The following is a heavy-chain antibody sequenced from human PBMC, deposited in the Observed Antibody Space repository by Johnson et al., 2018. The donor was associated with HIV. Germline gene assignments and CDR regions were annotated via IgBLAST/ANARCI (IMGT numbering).Heavy chain of an antibody. CDR3: ARVVVWIVVAHAFGI. CDR2: ISYDGSNK. D-gene: IGHD3-22*01. J-gene: IGHJ3*02. Sequence: QVQLVESGGGLVKPGGSLRLSCEASGFTFSSYAMHWVRQAPGKGLEWVAVISYDGSNKYYADSVKGRFTISRDNSKNTLYLQMNSLRAEDTAVYYCARVVVWIVVAHAFGIWGQGTMVTVSS. V-gene: IGHV3-30-3*01. CDR1: GFTFSSYA.